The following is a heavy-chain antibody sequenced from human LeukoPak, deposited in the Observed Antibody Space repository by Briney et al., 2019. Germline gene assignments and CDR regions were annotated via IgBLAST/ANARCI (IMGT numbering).Heavy chain of an antibody. J-gene: IGHJ4*02. Sequence: ASVKVSCKASGYTLSSYTLSWLRQAPGQGLEWMGWINTYTGTPTYAQGFTGRFVFSLDSSVSTAYLQISSLKAEDIAVYYCVRQYSGYESLYFDSWGQGTLVTVSS. D-gene: IGHD5-12*01. CDR2: INTYTGTP. V-gene: IGHV7-4-1*02. CDR1: GYTLSSYT. CDR3: VRQYSGYESLYFDS.